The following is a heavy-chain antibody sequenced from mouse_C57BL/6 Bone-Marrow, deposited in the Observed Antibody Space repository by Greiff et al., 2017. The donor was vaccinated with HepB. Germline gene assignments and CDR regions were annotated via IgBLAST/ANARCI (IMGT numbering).Heavy chain of an antibody. Sequence: QVQLQQPGAELVRPGPSVKLSCKASGYTFTSYWMHWVKQRPGQGLEWIGVIDPSDSYTNYNQKFKGKATLTVDTSSSTAYMQLSSLTSEDSAVYYCATRTVPWYFDVWGTGTTVTVSS. CDR2: IDPSDSYT. CDR3: ATRTVPWYFDV. J-gene: IGHJ1*03. V-gene: IGHV1-59*01. CDR1: GYTFTSYW. D-gene: IGHD1-1*01.